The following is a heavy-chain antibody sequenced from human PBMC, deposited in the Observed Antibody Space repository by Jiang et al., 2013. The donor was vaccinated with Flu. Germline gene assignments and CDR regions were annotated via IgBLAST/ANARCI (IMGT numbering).Heavy chain of an antibody. V-gene: IGHV4-30-4*01. D-gene: IGHD3-10*02. J-gene: IGHJ3*01. CDR2: IYYSGGT. CDR3: AAATSVTMWAFDV. Sequence: QTLSLTCTVSGASITSGDYFWNWIRQPPGKGLEWIGYIYYSGGTYYSPSLKSRLNLSVDTSKNQFSLRLTSVNAADTAMYFCAAATSVTMWAFDVWGQGTMVDAS. CDR1: GASITSGDYF.